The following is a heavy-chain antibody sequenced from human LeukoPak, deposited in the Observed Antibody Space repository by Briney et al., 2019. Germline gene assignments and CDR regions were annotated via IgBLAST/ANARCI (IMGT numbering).Heavy chain of an antibody. CDR3: ARAPEGAAAGTNY. J-gene: IGHJ4*02. Sequence: PGGSLRLSXAASGFTFSSYSMNWVRQAPGKGLEWVSYISSSGSTIYYADSVKGRFTISRDNAKNSLYLQMNSLRAEDTAVYYCARAPEGAAAGTNYWGQGTLVTVSS. CDR1: GFTFSSYS. CDR2: ISSSGSTI. V-gene: IGHV3-48*04. D-gene: IGHD6-13*01.